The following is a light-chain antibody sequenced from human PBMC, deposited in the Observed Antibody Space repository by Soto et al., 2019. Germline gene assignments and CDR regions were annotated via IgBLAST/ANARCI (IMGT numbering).Light chain of an antibody. CDR2: AAS. J-gene: IGKJ2*01. CDR1: ENIAND. CDR3: QQSYTGSPYT. V-gene: IGKV1-39*01. Sequence: DIQMTQSPSSLSASVGDRVTITCRASENIANDLHWYQQKPGKAPKILIYAASTLQSGVPSRFSGSGSGTYYSPPISSRQPEDFLTYYCQQSYTGSPYTFGQGTKLQIK.